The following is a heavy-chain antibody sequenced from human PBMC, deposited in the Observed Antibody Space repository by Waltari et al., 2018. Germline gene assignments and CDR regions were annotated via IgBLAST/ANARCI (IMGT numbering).Heavy chain of an antibody. CDR2: FDPEDGET. D-gene: IGHD1-26*01. V-gene: IGHV1-24*01. Sequence: QVQLVQSGAEVKKPGASVKVSCKVSGYTLTALSRHWVRQAPGKGLEWMGGFDPEDGETIYAQKFQGRVTMTEDTSTDTAYMELSSLRSEDTAVYYCATRYSGGYYEAFDIWGQGTMVTVSS. CDR1: GYTLTALS. CDR3: ATRYSGGYYEAFDI. J-gene: IGHJ3*02.